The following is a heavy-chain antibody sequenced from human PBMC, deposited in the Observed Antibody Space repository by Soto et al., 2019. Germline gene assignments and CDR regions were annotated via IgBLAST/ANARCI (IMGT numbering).Heavy chain of an antibody. CDR2: IYYTGST. V-gene: IGHV4-31*03. CDR3: ARSPEATVTAFAY. D-gene: IGHD4-17*01. CDR1: GGSISSGGYY. Sequence: QVQLQESGPGLVKPSQTLSLTCTVSGGSISSGGYYWSWIRQHPGKGLEWIGYIYYTGSTYYNPSLKRRVTISVDTSKNQFSLKLSSVTAADTAGYYCARSPEATVTAFAYWGQGTLVTVSS. J-gene: IGHJ4*02.